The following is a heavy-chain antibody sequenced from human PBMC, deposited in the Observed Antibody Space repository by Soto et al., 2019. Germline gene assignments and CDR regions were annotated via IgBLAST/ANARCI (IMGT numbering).Heavy chain of an antibody. CDR2: IYHSGST. V-gene: IGHV4-4*02. Sequence: QVQLQESGPGLVKPSGTLSLTCAVSGGSISSSNWWSWVRQPPGKGLEWIGEIYHSGSTNYNPYLRSRVTISGDKSMIQVSLKLSSVTAADTAVYYCARVEETAVFFAYWGQGTLVTFSS. CDR3: ARVEETAVFFAY. D-gene: IGHD5-18*01. J-gene: IGHJ4*02. CDR1: GGSISSSNW.